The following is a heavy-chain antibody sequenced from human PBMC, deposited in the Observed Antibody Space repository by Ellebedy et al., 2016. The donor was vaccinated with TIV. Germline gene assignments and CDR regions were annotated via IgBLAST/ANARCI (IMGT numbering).Heavy chain of an antibody. CDR1: GGSFSGYF. J-gene: IGHJ4*02. V-gene: IGHV4-34*01. CDR3: ARDIGGANSDY. Sequence: MPSETLSLTCAVYGGSFSGYFWTWIRQPPGKGLEWIGEIDHRGITSYRSSLRSRVTISVDTSKNQFSLKLTSVTAADTATYYCARDIGGANSDYWGQGTLVTVSS. CDR2: IDHRGIT. D-gene: IGHD4/OR15-4a*01.